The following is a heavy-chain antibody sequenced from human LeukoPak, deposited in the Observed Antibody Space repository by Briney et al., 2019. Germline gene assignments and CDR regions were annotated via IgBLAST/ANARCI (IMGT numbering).Heavy chain of an antibody. J-gene: IGHJ6*02. CDR2: INHSGST. D-gene: IGHD3-10*01. Sequence: PSETLSLTCAVYGGSFSGYYWSWIRQPPGKGLEWIGEINHSGSTNYNPSLKSRVTISVDTPKNQFSLKLSSVTAADTAVYYCASLYGSGSYSRYYYYGMDVWGQGTTVTVSS. CDR3: ASLYGSGSYSRYYYYGMDV. V-gene: IGHV4-34*01. CDR1: GGSFSGYY.